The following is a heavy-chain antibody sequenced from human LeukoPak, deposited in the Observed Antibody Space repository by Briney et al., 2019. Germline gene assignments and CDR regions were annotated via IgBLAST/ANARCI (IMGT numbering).Heavy chain of an antibody. CDR3: AKDMHIAVALFDY. V-gene: IGHV3-23*01. CDR1: GFTFSSYA. Sequence: GGSLRLSCAASGFTFSSYAMSWVRQAPGKGLEWVSAISGSGGSTYHADSVKGRFTISRDNSKNTLYLQMNSLRAEDTAVYYCAKDMHIAVALFDYWGQGTLVTVSS. CDR2: ISGSGGST. J-gene: IGHJ4*02. D-gene: IGHD6-19*01.